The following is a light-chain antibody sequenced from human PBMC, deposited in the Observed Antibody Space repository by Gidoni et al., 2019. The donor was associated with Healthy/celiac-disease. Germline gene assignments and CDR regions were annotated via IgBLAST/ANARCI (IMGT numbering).Light chain of an antibody. CDR1: QSISSY. J-gene: IGKJ4*01. Sequence: DIQMTPSPSSLSASVGDRVTLTCRASQSISSYLNWYQQKPGKAPKLLIYAASSLQSGVPSRFSGSGAGTDFTLTISSLQPEELATYYCQQSYSTPLTFGGGTKVEIK. CDR2: AAS. V-gene: IGKV1-39*01. CDR3: QQSYSTPLT.